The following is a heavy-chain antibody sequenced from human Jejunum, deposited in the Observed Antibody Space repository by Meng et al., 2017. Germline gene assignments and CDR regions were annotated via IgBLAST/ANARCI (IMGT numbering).Heavy chain of an antibody. Sequence: VTWQEPGPGPGRPSETLSLTCTVSGGSVSSAAYYWNWIRQPPGKGLEWIGYIYYSGGTTYSPSLNSRVTISIDTAKNQVSLKVSSVTAADTAVYYCAHSSSSSSFGFDYWGQGTLVTVSS. J-gene: IGHJ4*02. D-gene: IGHD6-6*01. V-gene: IGHV4-61*08. CDR2: IYYSGGT. CDR3: AHSSSSSSFGFDY. CDR1: GGSVSSAAYY.